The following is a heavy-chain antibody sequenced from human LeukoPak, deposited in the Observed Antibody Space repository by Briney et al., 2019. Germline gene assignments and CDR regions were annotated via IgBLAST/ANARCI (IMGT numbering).Heavy chain of an antibody. J-gene: IGHJ4*02. CDR1: GFTFDDYA. Sequence: GGSLRLSCAASGFTFDDYAMHWVRQAPGKGLEWVSGISWNSGSIGYADSVKGRFTISRDNAKNSLYLQMNSLRAEDTALYYCAKDAPPVYDSSGYYYDYWGQGTLVTVSS. CDR3: AKDAPPVYDSSGYYYDY. V-gene: IGHV3-9*01. D-gene: IGHD3-22*01. CDR2: ISWNSGSI.